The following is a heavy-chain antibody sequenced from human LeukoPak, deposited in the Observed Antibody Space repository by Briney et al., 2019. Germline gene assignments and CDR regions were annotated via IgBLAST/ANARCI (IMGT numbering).Heavy chain of an antibody. D-gene: IGHD3-10*01. CDR2: ISYDGSNK. CDR3: ARGGSTFDY. J-gene: IGHJ4*02. CDR1: GFTFSSYA. Sequence: GGSLRLSCAASGFTFSSYAMHWVRQAPGKGLEWVAVISYDGSNKYYADPVKGRFTISRDNSKNTLYLQMNSLRAEDTAVYYCARGGSTFDYWGQGTLVTVSS. V-gene: IGHV3-30*04.